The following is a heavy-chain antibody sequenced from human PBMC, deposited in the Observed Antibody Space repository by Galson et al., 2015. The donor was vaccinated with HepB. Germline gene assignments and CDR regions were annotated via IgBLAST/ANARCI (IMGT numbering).Heavy chain of an antibody. J-gene: IGHJ4*02. D-gene: IGHD3-10*01. CDR3: ARLYGKGSSTDY. V-gene: IGHV1-18*04. CDR2: INGYNGNT. CDR1: GYTFNTYD. Sequence: SVKVSCKASGYTFNTYDIIWVRQAPGQGLEWMGWINGYNGNTNYAQNLQGRVTMTTDTSTSTAYMELSSLRSDDTAVYYCARLYGKGSSTDYWGQGTLVTVSS.